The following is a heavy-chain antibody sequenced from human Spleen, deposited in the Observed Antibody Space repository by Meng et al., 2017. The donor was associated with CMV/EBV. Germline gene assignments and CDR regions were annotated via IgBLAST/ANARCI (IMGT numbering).Heavy chain of an antibody. CDR2: INHSGST. Sequence: SETLSLTCAVYGGSFSGYYWSWIHQPPGKGLEWIGEINHSGSTNYNPSLKSRVTISVDTSKNQFTLKLSSVTAADTAVYYCARGGAGDDSSGYHYYFDYWGQGTLVTVSS. V-gene: IGHV4-34*01. D-gene: IGHD3-22*01. CDR1: GGSFSGYY. J-gene: IGHJ4*02. CDR3: ARGGAGDDSSGYHYYFDY.